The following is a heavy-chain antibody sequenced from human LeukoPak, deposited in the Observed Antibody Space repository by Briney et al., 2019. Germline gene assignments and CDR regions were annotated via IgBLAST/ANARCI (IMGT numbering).Heavy chain of an antibody. CDR2: INHSGST. D-gene: IGHD2-2*01. J-gene: IGHJ5*02. V-gene: IGHV4-34*01. Sequence: SETLSLTCAVYGGSFSGYYWSWIRQPPGKGLEWIGEINHSGSTNYNPSLKSRVTISVDTSKNQFSLKLSSVTAADTAVYYCARGGPDIVVVPAAPGVRFDPWGQGTLVTVSS. CDR1: GGSFSGYY. CDR3: ARGGPDIVVVPAAPGVRFDP.